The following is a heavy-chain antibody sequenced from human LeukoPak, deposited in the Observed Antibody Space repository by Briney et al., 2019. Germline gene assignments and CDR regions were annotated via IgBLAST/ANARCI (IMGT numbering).Heavy chain of an antibody. Sequence: PSETPSLTCTVSGGSISTSSYSWGWIRQPPGKGLEWIGSIYHSGSTYYNPSLKSRVTISVDTSKNQFSLKLSSVTAADTAVYYCARVDLHSSGYYLPPEDMYWGQGTLVTVSS. J-gene: IGHJ4*02. CDR2: IYHSGST. CDR3: ARVDLHSSGYYLPPEDMY. D-gene: IGHD3-22*01. V-gene: IGHV4-39*07. CDR1: GGSISTSSYS.